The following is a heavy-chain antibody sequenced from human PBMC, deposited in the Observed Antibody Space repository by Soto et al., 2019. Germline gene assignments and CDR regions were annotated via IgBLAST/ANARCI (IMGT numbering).Heavy chain of an antibody. Sequence: PSETLSLTCTVSGGSISNYYWSWIRQPAGKGLEWIGRLYPSGSTNYNPSLKSRVTMSVDTSKNQFSLRLSSVTAADTAEYYCARDYSSNWYSDLWGQGTLVTVSS. V-gene: IGHV4-4*07. D-gene: IGHD6-13*01. CDR1: GGSISNYY. CDR2: LYPSGST. J-gene: IGHJ4*02. CDR3: ARDYSSNWYSDL.